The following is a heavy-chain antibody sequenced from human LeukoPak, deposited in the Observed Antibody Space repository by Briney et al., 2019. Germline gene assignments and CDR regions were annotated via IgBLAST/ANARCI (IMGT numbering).Heavy chain of an antibody. Sequence: GGSLRLSCATSGFSFSTYSMSWVRQAPGKGPEWISYINARSSDIYYIDSVKGRFTISRDNDKTSLYLQMTSLRDDDTAVYYCAKTGGYSGGMDVWGRGTTVIVSS. D-gene: IGHD3-10*01. CDR2: INARSSDI. CDR3: AKTGGYSGGMDV. V-gene: IGHV3-48*02. CDR1: GFSFSTYS. J-gene: IGHJ6*02.